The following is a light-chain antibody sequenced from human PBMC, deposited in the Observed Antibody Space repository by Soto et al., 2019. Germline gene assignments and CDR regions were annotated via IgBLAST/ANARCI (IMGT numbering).Light chain of an antibody. J-gene: IGLJ2*01. V-gene: IGLV2-23*02. CDR1: TGDIGKYDA. CDR2: EVN. CDR3: CSYTNSESVI. Sequence: QSALTQPASVSGSPGQSITISCSGTTGDIGKYDAVSWYRQDPGKAPKFIIYEVNKRPSGISNRLSGSKSGNTASLTISGLQPDDEADYYCCSYTNSESVIFGGGTKLTVL.